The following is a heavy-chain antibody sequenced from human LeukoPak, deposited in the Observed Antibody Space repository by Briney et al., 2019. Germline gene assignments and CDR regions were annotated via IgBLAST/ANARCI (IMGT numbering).Heavy chain of an antibody. CDR1: GFTFSISS. Sequence: GGSLRLSCAASGFTFSISSMNWVRQAPGKGLEWVSSISSTSSYIYYADSVKGRFTISRDNSKNTLYLQMNGLRAEDTAVYYCARGKIAYCGGDCSDDAFDIWGQGTMVTVSS. CDR3: ARGKIAYCGGDCSDDAFDI. V-gene: IGHV3-21*01. D-gene: IGHD2-21*02. J-gene: IGHJ3*02. CDR2: ISSTSSYI.